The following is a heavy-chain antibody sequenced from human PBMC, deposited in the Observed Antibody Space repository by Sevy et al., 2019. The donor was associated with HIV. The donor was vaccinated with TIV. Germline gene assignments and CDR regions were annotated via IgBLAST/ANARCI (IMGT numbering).Heavy chain of an antibody. Sequence: GGSLRLSCAASGFTFRNYALGWVRQAPGKGLEWFSALSGSGDNAYYADSVKGRFTISRDNSKNTLNLQMKSLRAEDTAMYYCAKDIAGAYTYGYDSANFDYWGQGTLVTVSS. CDR2: LSGSGDNA. J-gene: IGHJ4*02. CDR3: AKDIAGAYTYGYDSANFDY. CDR1: GFTFRNYA. D-gene: IGHD5-18*01. V-gene: IGHV3-23*01.